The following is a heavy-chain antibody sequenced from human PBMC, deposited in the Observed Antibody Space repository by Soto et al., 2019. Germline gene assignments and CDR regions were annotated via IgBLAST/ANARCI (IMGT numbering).Heavy chain of an antibody. Sequence: SETLSLTCAVYGGSFSSYYWSWIRQPPGKGLKWIGKINHSGSTNYNPSIKSRVTISVDKSKNQFSLKLSSVTAADTAVFYCARVLSAAEYYYNYTDVWGKGTTVTVSS. CDR3: ARVLSAAEYYYNYTDV. CDR1: GGSFSSYY. V-gene: IGHV4-34*01. D-gene: IGHD2-2*01. J-gene: IGHJ6*03. CDR2: INHSGST.